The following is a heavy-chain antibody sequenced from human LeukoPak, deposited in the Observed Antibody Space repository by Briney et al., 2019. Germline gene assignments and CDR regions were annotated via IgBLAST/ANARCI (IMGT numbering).Heavy chain of an antibody. CDR2: IIPILGIA. J-gene: IGHJ4*02. CDR3: AREGVVAATNYFDY. Sequence: SVKVSCKASGGTFSSYAISWVRQAPGQGLEWMGRIIPILGIANYAQKFQGRVTITADKSTSTAYMELSSLRSEDTAVYYCAREGVVAATNYFDYWGQGTLVTVSS. V-gene: IGHV1-69*04. CDR1: GGTFSSYA. D-gene: IGHD2-15*01.